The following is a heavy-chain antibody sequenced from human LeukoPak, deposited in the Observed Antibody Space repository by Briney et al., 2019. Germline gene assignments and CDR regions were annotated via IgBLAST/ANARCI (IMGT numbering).Heavy chain of an antibody. CDR1: GGSFSGYY. CDR3: ARHPGDTAMDPFDY. Sequence: PSETLSLTCAVYGGSFSGYYWSWIRQPPGKGLEWIGEINHSGSTNYNPSLKSRVTISVDTSKNQFSLKLSSVTAADTAVYYCARHPGDTAMDPFDYWGQGTLVTVSS. J-gene: IGHJ4*02. V-gene: IGHV4-34*01. CDR2: INHSGST. D-gene: IGHD5-18*01.